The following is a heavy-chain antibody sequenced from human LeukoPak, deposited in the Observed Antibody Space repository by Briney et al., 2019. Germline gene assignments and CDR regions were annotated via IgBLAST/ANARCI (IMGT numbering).Heavy chain of an antibody. J-gene: IGHJ6*03. Sequence: SETLSLTCTVSGVSISSYYWSWIRQPPGKGLEWIGYIYYSGSTNYNPSLKSRVTISVDTSKNQFSLKLSSVTAADTAVYYCARVGGSYYYYYYMDVWGKGTTVTISS. D-gene: IGHD1-26*01. CDR3: ARVGGSYYYYYYMDV. CDR2: IYYSGST. V-gene: IGHV4-59*01. CDR1: GVSISSYY.